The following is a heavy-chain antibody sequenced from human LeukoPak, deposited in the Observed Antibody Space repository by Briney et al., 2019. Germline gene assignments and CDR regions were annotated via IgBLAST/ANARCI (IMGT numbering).Heavy chain of an antibody. V-gene: IGHV4-59*01. D-gene: IGHD5-18*01. J-gene: IGHJ3*02. CDR1: GGSISTFY. CDR3: ARGGYKYGADAFDI. Sequence: PSETLSLTCTVSGGSISTFYWTWIRQPPGKGLEYIAYISYGGYINYNPSLKSRVTVPVDTSKNQFSLRLNSVTAADTAVYYCARGGYKYGADAFDIWGHGTMVTVSS. CDR2: ISYGGYI.